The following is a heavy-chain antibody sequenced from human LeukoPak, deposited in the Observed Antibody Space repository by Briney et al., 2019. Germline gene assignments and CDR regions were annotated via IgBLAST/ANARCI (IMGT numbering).Heavy chain of an antibody. D-gene: IGHD2-2*01. J-gene: IGHJ4*02. CDR2: INPSGGST. Sequence: GASVKVSCKASGYTFTSYYMHWVRQAPGQGLEWMGIINPSGGSTSYAQKFQGRVTMARDTSTSTVYMELRSLRSDDTAVYYCARAQRGSAVPAASDYWGQGTLVTVSS. CDR1: GYTFTSYY. V-gene: IGHV1-46*01. CDR3: ARAQRGSAVPAASDY.